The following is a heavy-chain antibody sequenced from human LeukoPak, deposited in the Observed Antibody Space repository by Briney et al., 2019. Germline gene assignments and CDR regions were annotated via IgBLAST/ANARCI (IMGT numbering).Heavy chain of an antibody. Sequence: GGSLRLSCAASGFTFSSYAMSWVRQAPGKGLEWVSAISGSGGSTYYADSVKGRFTISRDNSKNTLYLQMNSLRAEDTAVYYCANVLPGGGFLEWRDLGNYFDYWGQGTLVTVSS. D-gene: IGHD3-3*01. CDR1: GFTFSSYA. CDR3: ANVLPGGGFLEWRDLGNYFDY. J-gene: IGHJ4*02. V-gene: IGHV3-23*01. CDR2: ISGSGGST.